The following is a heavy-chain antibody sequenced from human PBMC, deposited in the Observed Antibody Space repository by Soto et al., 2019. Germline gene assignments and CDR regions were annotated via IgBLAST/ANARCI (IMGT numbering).Heavy chain of an antibody. J-gene: IGHJ6*03. Sequence: EVQLAESGGGLAQPGGPLRPSGAAPGSTLSGYARDWVRQAPGKGLEYVSGISSNGVGTYYANSVQGRFTISRDNSKNTVYLQMGSLRPEDMAVYYCARRARPDFYYMDVWGKGTTVTVSS. CDR3: ARRARPDFYYMDV. CDR2: ISSNGVGT. CDR1: GSTLSGYA. V-gene: IGHV3-64*01. D-gene: IGHD6-6*01.